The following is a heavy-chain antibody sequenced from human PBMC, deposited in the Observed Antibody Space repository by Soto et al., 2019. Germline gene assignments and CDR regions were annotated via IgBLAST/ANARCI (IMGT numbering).Heavy chain of an antibody. CDR2: INPRGGTT. D-gene: IGHD1-1*01. V-gene: IGHV1-46*01. Sequence: QVQLVQSGTEVKKPGASVTVSCKASGDTFIRYYIHWVRQAPGQGLEWMGIINPRGGTTSYGQKFRGRVTMTTVTSTSTVYIESSSLRSEDTAAYYCASEKGVEGECLPIGRSWFDPWGQGSLVTASS. CDR3: ASEKGVEGECLPIGRSWFDP. J-gene: IGHJ5*02. CDR1: GDTFIRYY.